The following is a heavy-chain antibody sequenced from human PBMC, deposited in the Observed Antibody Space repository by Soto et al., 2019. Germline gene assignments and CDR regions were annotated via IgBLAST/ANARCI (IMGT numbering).Heavy chain of an antibody. CDR3: APHTLDTGMPSGY. CDR1: GYTFTNYG. D-gene: IGHD5-18*01. V-gene: IGHV1-18*01. CDR2: IGGYNGNT. J-gene: IGHJ4*02. Sequence: QVQLVQSGAEVREPGASVKVSCKASGYTFTNYGVSWVRQAPGQGLEWMGWIGGYNGNTNYAQKLQGRVTLTTDTSTSTAYMELRSLRSDDTAVYYCAPHTLDTGMPSGYWGQGTLFTVSS.